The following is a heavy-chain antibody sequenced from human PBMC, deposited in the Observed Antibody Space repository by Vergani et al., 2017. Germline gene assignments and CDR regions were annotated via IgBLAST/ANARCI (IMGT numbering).Heavy chain of an antibody. CDR1: GFTFSSYA. CDR2: ISGSGGST. D-gene: IGHD2-21*02. Sequence: EVQLLESGGGLVQPGGSLRLSCAASGFTFSSYAMSWVRQAPGKGLEWVSAISGSGGSTYYADSVKGRFTISRDNSKITLYLKMNSLRAEYTAVYYCAKDLAKVVTAILCAFDIWGQGTMVTVSS. CDR3: AKDLAKVVTAILCAFDI. J-gene: IGHJ3*02. V-gene: IGHV3-23*01.